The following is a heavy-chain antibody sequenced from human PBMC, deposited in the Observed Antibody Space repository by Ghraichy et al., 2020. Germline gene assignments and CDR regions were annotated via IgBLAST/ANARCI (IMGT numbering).Heavy chain of an antibody. CDR2: ISSTSSTM. J-gene: IGHJ4*02. CDR1: GFTFSTYS. V-gene: IGHV3-48*02. CDR3: ARDCTSTSCYGSPNDY. D-gene: IGHD2-2*01. Sequence: GGSLRLSCAASGFTFSTYSMNWVRQAPGKGLEWVSYISSTSSTMYYADSVKGRFTISRDNAKNSLYLQMNSLRDEDTAVYFCARDCTSTSCYGSPNDYWGQGTLVTVSS.